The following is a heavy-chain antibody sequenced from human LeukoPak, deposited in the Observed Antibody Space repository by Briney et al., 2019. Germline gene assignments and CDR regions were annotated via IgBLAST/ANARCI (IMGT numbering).Heavy chain of an antibody. Sequence: SETLSLTCTVSGGSISSSSYYWGWIRQPPGKGLEWIGSIYYSGSTQYNPSLKSRVTISVDTSKNQFSLKLSSVTAADTAVYYCARDRLYYGSGSPFDYWGQGTLVTVSS. CDR1: GGSISSSSYY. CDR3: ARDRLYYGSGSPFDY. V-gene: IGHV4-39*07. D-gene: IGHD3-10*01. CDR2: IYYSGST. J-gene: IGHJ4*02.